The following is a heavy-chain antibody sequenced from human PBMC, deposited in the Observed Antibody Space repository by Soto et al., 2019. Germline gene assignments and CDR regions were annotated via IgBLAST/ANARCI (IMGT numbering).Heavy chain of an antibody. V-gene: IGHV1-69*13. CDR1: GVTFSSYA. J-gene: IGHJ4*02. CDR2: IIPIFGTA. Sequence: SVKVSCKASGVTFSSYAISWVRRAPGQGLEWMGGIIPIFGTANYAQKFQGRVTITADESTSTAYMELSSLRSEDTAVYYCASGEYDSSGYYYGQFDYWGQGTLVTVSS. D-gene: IGHD3-22*01. CDR3: ASGEYDSSGYYYGQFDY.